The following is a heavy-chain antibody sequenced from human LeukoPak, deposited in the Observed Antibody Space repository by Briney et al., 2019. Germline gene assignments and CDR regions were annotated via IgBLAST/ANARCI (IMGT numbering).Heavy chain of an antibody. D-gene: IGHD3-22*01. CDR1: GFPFSRYS. CDR2: SSSSSSYI. V-gene: IGHV3-21*01. Sequence: GGSLRLSCAASGFPFSRYSVNGARQARGRGVEWVSSSSSSSSYIYYADSMNGRFTTSKDNAKNSLYLQMNGLRAEDTAVYYCARAPAVVASFDYWGQGTLVTVSS. CDR3: ARAPAVVASFDY. J-gene: IGHJ4*02.